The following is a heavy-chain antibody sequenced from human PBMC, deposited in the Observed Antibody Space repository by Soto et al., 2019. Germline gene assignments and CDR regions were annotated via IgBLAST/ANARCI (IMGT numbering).Heavy chain of an antibody. Sequence: GGSLRLSCAASGFTFSSYAMSWVRQAPGKGLEWVSAISGSGGSTYYADSVKGRFTISRDNSKNTLYLQMNSLRAEDTAVYYCPKGVGFGELLLYYFAYWGQGTLVTVSS. CDR3: PKGVGFGELLLYYFAY. CDR2: ISGSGGST. V-gene: IGHV3-23*01. J-gene: IGHJ4*02. D-gene: IGHD3-10*01. CDR1: GFTFSSYA.